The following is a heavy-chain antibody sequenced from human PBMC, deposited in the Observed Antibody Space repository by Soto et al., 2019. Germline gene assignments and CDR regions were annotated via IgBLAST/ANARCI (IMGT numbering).Heavy chain of an antibody. CDR3: ARSFGWYAIDH. Sequence: QMQLRESGPGLVKTSETQSLICTVSSGSITSEQRWSWVRQPPGKGLEWIGEIHHSGSTNENPSLRSRVTMSVDKSKNQFSLKLNSLTAADTAVYFCARSFGWYAIDHWGQGTLVIVSS. V-gene: IGHV4-4*02. J-gene: IGHJ4*02. CDR2: IHHSGST. D-gene: IGHD6-19*01. CDR1: SGSITSEQR.